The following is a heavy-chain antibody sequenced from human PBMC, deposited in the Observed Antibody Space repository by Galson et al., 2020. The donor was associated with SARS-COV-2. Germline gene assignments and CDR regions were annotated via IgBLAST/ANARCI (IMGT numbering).Heavy chain of an antibody. Sequence: GVSLRLSCPAPGFTFTSSVMSWVRLAPWKGPECVSRISSSCDSTYYADSVKGRITISRDNSKNTVYLQMNSLRAEDTAVYYCVKDIQEITMVRGVTSYYYDGMDVWGQGTTVTVSS. CDR1: GFTFTSSV. CDR2: ISSSCDST. V-gene: IGHV3-23*01. D-gene: IGHD3-10*01. CDR3: VKDIQEITMVRGVTSYYYDGMDV. J-gene: IGHJ6*02.